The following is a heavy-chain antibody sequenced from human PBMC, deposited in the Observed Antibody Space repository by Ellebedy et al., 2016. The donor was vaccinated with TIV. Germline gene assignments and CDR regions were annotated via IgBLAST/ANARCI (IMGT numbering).Heavy chain of an antibody. Sequence: ASVKVSCXSSGYTFTGYHIHWVRQAPGQGLEWMGWITPSTGDTNYAQKFQGRVTMTRDTSISTAYMELSRLSFDDSAVYFCARGVQFFSYAFDIWGQGTLVTVSS. V-gene: IGHV1-2*02. CDR3: ARGVQFFSYAFDI. D-gene: IGHD3-3*01. CDR1: GYTFTGYH. J-gene: IGHJ3*02. CDR2: ITPSTGDT.